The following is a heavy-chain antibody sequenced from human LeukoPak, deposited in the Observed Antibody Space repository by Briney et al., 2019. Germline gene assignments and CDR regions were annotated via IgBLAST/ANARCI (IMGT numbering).Heavy chain of an antibody. CDR2: VSSSGANT. J-gene: IGHJ4*02. V-gene: IGHV3-23*01. Sequence: GGSLRLSCAASGFTFSSYAMSWVRQAPGKGLEWVSSVSSSGANTYYADSVKGRFTISRDDAKSTLYLHMNSLRDDDTAVYYCASDQRYAFDYWGQGILVTVSS. D-gene: IGHD3-9*01. CDR3: ASDQRYAFDY. CDR1: GFTFSSYA.